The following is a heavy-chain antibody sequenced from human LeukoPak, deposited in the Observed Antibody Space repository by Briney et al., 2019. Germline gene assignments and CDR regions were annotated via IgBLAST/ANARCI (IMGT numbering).Heavy chain of an antibody. V-gene: IGHV1-46*01. CDR2: INPSGGST. CDR3: ARDEGAMISIDY. D-gene: IGHD3-22*01. CDR1: GYTFIHYY. J-gene: IGHJ4*02. Sequence: GASVKVSCKTSGYTFIHYYMHWVRQAPGQGLEWMGIINPSGGSTSYAQKFQGRVTMTRDTSTSTVYMELSSLRSEDTAVYYCARDEGAMISIDYWGQGTLVTVSS.